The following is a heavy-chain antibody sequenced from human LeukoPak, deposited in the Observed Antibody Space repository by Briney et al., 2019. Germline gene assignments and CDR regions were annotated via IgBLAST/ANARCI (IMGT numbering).Heavy chain of an antibody. CDR3: ARRVGSTLQD. D-gene: IGHD2-2*01. CDR1: GFTFSKFA. Sequence: LGGSLRLSCVASGFTFSKFAVSWVRQAPGKGLEWVSSISASGGKTYDADSVKGRFTISRDNSKNTFYLDMNSLRSDDTAVYYCARRVGSTLQDWGQGTLVTVSS. V-gene: IGHV3-23*01. J-gene: IGHJ4*02. CDR2: ISASGGKT.